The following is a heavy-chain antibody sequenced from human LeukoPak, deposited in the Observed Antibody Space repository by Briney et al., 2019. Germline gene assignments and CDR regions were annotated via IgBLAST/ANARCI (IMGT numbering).Heavy chain of an antibody. J-gene: IGHJ6*02. CDR3: ARDTAAAGTFRGPVYYYYGMDV. V-gene: IGHV1-69*04. CDR1: GGTFSSYA. D-gene: IGHD6-13*01. Sequence: ASVKVSCKASGGTFSSYAISWVRQAPGQGLEWMGRIIPILGIANYAQKFQGRVTITADKSTSTAYMELSSLRSEDTAVYYCARDTAAAGTFRGPVYYYYGMDVWGQGTTVTVSS. CDR2: IIPILGIA.